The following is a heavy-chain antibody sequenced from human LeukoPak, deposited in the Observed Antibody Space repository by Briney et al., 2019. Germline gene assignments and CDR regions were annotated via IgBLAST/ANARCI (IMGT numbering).Heavy chain of an antibody. Sequence: GKPLKISCKASGYTFTNYWIAWVRQMPGKGLQWMGSIWLGDSDTRHSPSFQGTVSMSTGTCTGSPYLRSTGLKGSGAAICDRARLHDSSSWGQGTPVTASS. D-gene: IGHD6-6*01. V-gene: IGHV5-51*01. CDR2: IWLGDSDT. J-gene: IGHJ3*01. CDR3: ARLHDSSS. CDR1: GYTFTNYW.